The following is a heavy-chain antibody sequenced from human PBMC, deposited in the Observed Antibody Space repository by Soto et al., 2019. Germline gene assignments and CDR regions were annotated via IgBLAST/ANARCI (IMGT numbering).Heavy chain of an antibody. CDR1: GFTFTDSA. J-gene: IGHJ4*02. Sequence: PGGSLRLSCAASGFTFTDSAIHWVRQASGKGPEWVGRIRNKVNTYATAYAASVKGRFTISRDDATGTTYLQMNSLKTEDTAVYYCSRRRDWTATDPLDYWGQGTLVTVS. CDR3: SRRRDWTATDPLDY. V-gene: IGHV3-73*01. CDR2: IRNKVNTYAT. D-gene: IGHD2-21*01.